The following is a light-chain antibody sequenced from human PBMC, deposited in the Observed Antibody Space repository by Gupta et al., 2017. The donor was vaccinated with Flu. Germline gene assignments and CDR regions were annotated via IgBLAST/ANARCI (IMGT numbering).Light chain of an antibody. CDR3: LQHKSVPGT. Sequence: DIQMTQSPSSLSASVGDRVTISSRASQDIRKDLGWYQQKPGKAPKRLIYAASSLQGGVPSRCSGSGSGTEFTLTISSLQPEDFATYYCLQHKSVPGTLGQGTKVEIK. CDR2: AAS. V-gene: IGKV1-17*01. CDR1: QDIRKD. J-gene: IGKJ1*01.